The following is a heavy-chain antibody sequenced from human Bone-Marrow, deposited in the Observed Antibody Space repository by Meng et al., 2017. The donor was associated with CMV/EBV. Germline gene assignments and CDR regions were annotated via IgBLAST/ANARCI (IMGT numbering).Heavy chain of an antibody. CDR1: GFTFSSYA. D-gene: IGHD6-13*01. CDR2: IRYDGSNK. V-gene: IGHV3-30*02. J-gene: IGHJ5*02. Sequence: GESLKISCAASGFTFSSYAMHWVRQAPGKGLEWVAFIRYDGSNKYYADSVKGRFTISRDNSKITLYLQMNSLRAADTAIYYCAKVFLAAGAAGAGNWFDPWGQGTLVTVSS. CDR3: AKVFLAAGAAGAGNWFDP.